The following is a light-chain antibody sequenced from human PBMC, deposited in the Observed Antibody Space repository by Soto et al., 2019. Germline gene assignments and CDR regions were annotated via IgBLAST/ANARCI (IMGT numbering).Light chain of an antibody. Sequence: DIVMTQSPDSLAVSLGERATINCKSSQSVLYSSNNKNYLAWYQQKPGQPPKLLIYWASTRESGVPDRFSGSGSGTEFTLTISSLQAEDVAVYFCQQCYDTPWTFGQGTKLEIK. CDR1: QSVLYSSNNKNY. V-gene: IGKV4-1*01. J-gene: IGKJ1*01. CDR3: QQCYDTPWT. CDR2: WAS.